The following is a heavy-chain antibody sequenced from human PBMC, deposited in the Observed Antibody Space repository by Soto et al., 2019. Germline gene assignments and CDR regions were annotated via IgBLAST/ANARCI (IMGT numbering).Heavy chain of an antibody. Sequence: GESLKISCKGSGYSFTSYWISWVRQMPGKGLGWMGRIDPSDSYTNYSPSFQGHVTISADKSISTAYLQWSSLKASDTAMYYCARQTYYYDSSGGMDVWGQGTTVTVSS. J-gene: IGHJ6*02. CDR1: GYSFTSYW. CDR2: IDPSDSYT. V-gene: IGHV5-10-1*01. D-gene: IGHD3-22*01. CDR3: ARQTYYYDSSGGMDV.